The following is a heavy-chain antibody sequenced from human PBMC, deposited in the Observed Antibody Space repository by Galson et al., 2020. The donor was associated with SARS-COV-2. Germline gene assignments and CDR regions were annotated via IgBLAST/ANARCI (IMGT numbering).Heavy chain of an antibody. CDR1: GGSISSSNW. J-gene: IGHJ5*02. Sequence: SETLSLTCAVSGGSISSSNWWSWVRQPPGKGLEWIGEIYHSGSTNYNPSLKSRVTISVDKSKNQFSLKLSSVTAADTAVYYCARAFHHYYYGSGGRGWFDPWGQGTLVTVSS. CDR3: ARAFHHYYYGSGGRGWFDP. CDR2: IYHSGST. D-gene: IGHD3-10*01. V-gene: IGHV4-4*02.